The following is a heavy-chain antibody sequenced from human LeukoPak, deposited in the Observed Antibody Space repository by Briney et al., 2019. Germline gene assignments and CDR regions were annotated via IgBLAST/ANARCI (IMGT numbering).Heavy chain of an antibody. J-gene: IGHJ3*02. V-gene: IGHV4-61*02. Sequence: SQTLSLTCTVSGGSISSGSYYWSRIRQPAGKGLEWIGRIYTSGSTNYNPSLKSRVTISVDTSKNQFSLKLSSVTAADTAVYYCARDVEMATMAAFDIWGQGTMVTVSS. CDR1: GGSISSGSYY. CDR2: IYTSGST. D-gene: IGHD5-24*01. CDR3: ARDVEMATMAAFDI.